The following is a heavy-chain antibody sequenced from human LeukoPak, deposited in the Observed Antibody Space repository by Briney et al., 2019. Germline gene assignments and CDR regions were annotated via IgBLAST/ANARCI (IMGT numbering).Heavy chain of an antibody. D-gene: IGHD1-1*01. CDR1: GFTFSRYS. V-gene: IGHV3-23*01. CDR3: ARGQTSTTRHFDY. J-gene: IGHJ4*02. CDR2: ISDDSSDT. Sequence: SGGSLRLSCEASGFTFSRYSMAWVRQAPGKGLEWVSIISDDSSDTHYSDSLKGRFTISRDNSWKTLSLQMNSLRVEDTAVYYCARGQTSTTRHFDYWGQGTVVTVSS.